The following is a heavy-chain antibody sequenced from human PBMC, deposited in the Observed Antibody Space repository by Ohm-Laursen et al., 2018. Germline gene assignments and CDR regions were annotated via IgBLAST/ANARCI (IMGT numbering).Heavy chain of an antibody. D-gene: IGHD1-26*01. CDR3: AKDSWEDEFIDY. J-gene: IGHJ4*02. CDR2: ISGSGGST. V-gene: IGHV3-23*01. Sequence: LSLTCAASGFTFSSYAMSWVRQAPGKGLEWVSAISGSGGSTYYADSVKGRFTISRDNSKDTLFLHMYSLRAEDTAVYYCAKDSWEDEFIDYWGQGTLVTVSS. CDR1: GFTFSSYA.